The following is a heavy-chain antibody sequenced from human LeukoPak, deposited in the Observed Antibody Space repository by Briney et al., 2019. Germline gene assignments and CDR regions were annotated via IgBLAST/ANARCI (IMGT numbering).Heavy chain of an antibody. CDR3: ARAVSGRFDY. CDR1: GGSMSPYH. V-gene: IGHV4-59*08. CDR2: IYYSGST. J-gene: IGHJ4*02. D-gene: IGHD6-19*01. Sequence: SSETLSLICTVSGGSMSPYHLGWIRQPPGKGLEWTGYIYYSGSTNYNPSLNSRVTISVDTSKNQFSLRLSSVTAADTAIYYCARAVSGRFDYWGQGTLVTVSS.